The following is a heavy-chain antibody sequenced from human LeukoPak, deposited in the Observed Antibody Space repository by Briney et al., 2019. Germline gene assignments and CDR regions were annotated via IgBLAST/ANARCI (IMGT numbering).Heavy chain of an antibody. CDR1: GFTFSNAW. J-gene: IGHJ4*02. V-gene: IGHV3-30*03. CDR3: ARDKGREGDY. D-gene: IGHD1-26*01. CDR2: ISSDGNEK. Sequence: GGSLRLSCAASGFTFSNAWMSWVRQAPGKGLEWVAVISSDGNEKYYTESVKGRFTISRDNSKNTLHLQMDSLRAEDTAFYYCARDKGREGDYWGQGTLVTVSS.